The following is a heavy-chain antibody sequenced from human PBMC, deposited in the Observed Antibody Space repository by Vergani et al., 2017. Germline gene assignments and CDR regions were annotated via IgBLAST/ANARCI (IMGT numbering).Heavy chain of an antibody. J-gene: IGHJ3*02. Sequence: QVQLQESGPGLVKPSETLSLTCTVSGGSISSYYWSWIRQPPGKGLEWLGYIYYSGSTNYNPSLKSRVTISVDTSKNQFSLKLSSVTAADTAVYYCARDYYDSSGLKGAFDIWGQGTMVTVSS. CDR2: IYYSGST. CDR1: GGSISSYY. CDR3: ARDYYDSSGLKGAFDI. V-gene: IGHV4-59*01. D-gene: IGHD3-22*01.